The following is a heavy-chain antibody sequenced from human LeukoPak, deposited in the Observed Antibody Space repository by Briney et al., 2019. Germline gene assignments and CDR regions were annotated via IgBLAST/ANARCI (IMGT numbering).Heavy chain of an antibody. CDR1: GFTFSSYA. V-gene: IGHV3-23*01. CDR3: ARLSAMLRGPEPIYYFDY. D-gene: IGHD3-10*01. J-gene: IGHJ4*01. CDR2: ISGSGGST. Sequence: GGSLRLSCAASGFTFSSYAMSWVRQAPGKGLEWASAISGSGGSTYYADSVKGRFTISRDNSKNTLYLQMNSLRAEDTAMYYCARLSAMLRGPEPIYYFDYWGQGTLVTVSS.